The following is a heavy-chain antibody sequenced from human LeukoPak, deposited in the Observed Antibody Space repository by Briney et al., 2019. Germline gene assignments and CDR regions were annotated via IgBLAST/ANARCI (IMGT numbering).Heavy chain of an antibody. CDR3: ATEYDSSGYYPGDAFDI. J-gene: IGHJ3*02. CDR1: GGSIGSSSYY. Sequence: PSETLSLTCTVSGGSIGSSSYYWGWIRQPPGKGLEWIGSIYYSGSTYYNPSLKSRVTISVDTSKNQFSLKLSSVTAADTAVYYCATEYDSSGYYPGDAFDIWGQGTMVTVSS. V-gene: IGHV4-39*01. CDR2: IYYSGST. D-gene: IGHD3-22*01.